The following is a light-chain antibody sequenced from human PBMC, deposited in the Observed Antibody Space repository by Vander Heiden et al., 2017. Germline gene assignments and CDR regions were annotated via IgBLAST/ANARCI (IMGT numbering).Light chain of an antibody. CDR1: QSISSS. Sequence: DNQMTQSPSSLSASAGDRVTITCRASQSISSSLNWYQQKPGKAPKLLIYAASSLESGVPSRFSGSGSGTDFTLTIGSLQPEDFATYHCQQSYSTPRMFGQGTKVEIK. CDR2: AAS. V-gene: IGKV1-39*01. CDR3: QQSYSTPRM. J-gene: IGKJ1*01.